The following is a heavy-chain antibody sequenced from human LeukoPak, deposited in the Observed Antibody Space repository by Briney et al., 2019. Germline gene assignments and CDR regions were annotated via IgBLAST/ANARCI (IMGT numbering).Heavy chain of an antibody. CDR2: ISGGSGYI. Sequence: PGGSLRLSCAASGFTFSSYSMNWVRQAPGKGLEWVSSISGGSGYIYYADSVKGRFTIFRDNAKNSLYLQMNSLRAEDTAVYYCVGGPIAAAGEDYWGQGILVTVSS. CDR1: GFTFSSYS. J-gene: IGHJ4*02. D-gene: IGHD6-13*01. V-gene: IGHV3-21*01. CDR3: VGGPIAAAGEDY.